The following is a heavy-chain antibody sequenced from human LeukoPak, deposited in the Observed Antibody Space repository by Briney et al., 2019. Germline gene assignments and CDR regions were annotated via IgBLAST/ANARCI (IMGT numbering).Heavy chain of an antibody. V-gene: IGHV1-18*01. Sequence: GSVKVSCKASGYTFTSYGISWVRQAPGQGLEWMGWISAYNGNTNYAQKLQGRVTMTTDKSTSTAYMELSSLRSEDTAVYYCAREARALAVAHFDYWGQGTLVTVSS. CDR3: AREARALAVAHFDY. D-gene: IGHD6-19*01. J-gene: IGHJ4*02. CDR2: ISAYNGNT. CDR1: GYTFTSYG.